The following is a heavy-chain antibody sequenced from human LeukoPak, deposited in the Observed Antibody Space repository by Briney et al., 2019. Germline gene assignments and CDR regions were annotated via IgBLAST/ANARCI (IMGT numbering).Heavy chain of an antibody. V-gene: IGHV3-23*01. D-gene: IGHD3-16*01. J-gene: IGHJ4*02. CDR3: AKRRGGYCFDY. CDR2: ISASGDTT. CDR1: GFTFSSSA. Sequence: GESLRLSCAASGFTFSSSAMSWVRQAPGKGLEWVSVISASGDTTLYADSVKGRFTISRDDSKNTVSLQMNSLRAEDTAVYFCAKRRGGYCFDYWGQGTLVTVSS.